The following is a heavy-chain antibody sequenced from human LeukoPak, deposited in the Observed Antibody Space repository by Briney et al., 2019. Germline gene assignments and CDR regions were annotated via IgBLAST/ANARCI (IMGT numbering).Heavy chain of an antibody. CDR1: GYTFTGYY. D-gene: IGHD3-3*01. CDR2: INPNSGGT. J-gene: IGHJ4*02. CDR3: ARACTVLGVVNTEFAL. Sequence: ASVKVSCKASGYTFTGYYMHWVRQAPGQGLEWMGWINPNSGGTHYAQNFQGRVTMTRDTSINTAYMEVSRLTSDDTAMYYCARACTVLGVVNTEFALWGQGTLVSDSS. V-gene: IGHV1-2*02.